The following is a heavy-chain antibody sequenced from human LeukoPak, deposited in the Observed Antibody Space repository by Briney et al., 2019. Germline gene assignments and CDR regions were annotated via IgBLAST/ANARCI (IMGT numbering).Heavy chain of an antibody. CDR1: GFTFSSYG. D-gene: IGHD5-12*01. CDR2: IRYDGSNK. Sequence: GGSLRLSCAASGFTFSSYGMYWVRQAPGKGLEWVAFIRYDGSNKYYANSVKGRLTVSRDNSKNTLYLQMKSLRAEDTAVYYCAKGGGYEAQYYYYYLDVWGKGTTVTISS. J-gene: IGHJ6*03. V-gene: IGHV3-30*02. CDR3: AKGGGYEAQYYYYYLDV.